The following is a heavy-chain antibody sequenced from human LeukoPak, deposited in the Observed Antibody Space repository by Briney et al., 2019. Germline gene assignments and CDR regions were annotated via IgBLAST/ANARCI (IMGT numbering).Heavy chain of an antibody. CDR1: GFTFNDYY. V-gene: IGHV3-7*03. D-gene: IGHD1-26*01. CDR3: SRDPTYYLRYGYFDY. Sequence: GGSLRLSCTASGFTFNDYYMSWIRQAPGKGLEWVASIKHDGGEKFYVDSVKGRFTISRDDAKDSLFLQMNSLRAEDTAVYYCSRDPTYYLRYGYFDYWGQGALVTVSS. J-gene: IGHJ4*02. CDR2: IKHDGGEK.